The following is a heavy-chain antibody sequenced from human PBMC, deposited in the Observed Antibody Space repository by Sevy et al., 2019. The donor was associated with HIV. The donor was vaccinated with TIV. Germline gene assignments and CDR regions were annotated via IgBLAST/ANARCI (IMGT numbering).Heavy chain of an antibody. CDR1: GGSISSGNYY. D-gene: IGHD6-19*01. CDR3: ARDHGYTNGWFPYYYYYGMDV. CDR2: SYYSGNT. J-gene: IGHJ6*02. V-gene: IGHV4-31*03. Sequence: SETLSLTCTVSGGSISSGNYYWTWIRQHPGKGLEWIGYSYYSGNTNYNPSLKSRVSISIDKSKNQFSLRLSSVTAADTAVYYCARDHGYTNGWFPYYYYYGMDVWGQGTTVTVSS.